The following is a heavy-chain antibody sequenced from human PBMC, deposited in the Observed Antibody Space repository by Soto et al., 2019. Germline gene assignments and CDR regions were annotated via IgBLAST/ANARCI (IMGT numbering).Heavy chain of an antibody. CDR2: ISGGGGST. CDR3: AKGGCVGASCQVDY. J-gene: IGHJ4*02. D-gene: IGHD2-21*01. V-gene: IGHV3-23*01. CDR1: GFTFSSYA. Sequence: GGSLRLSCTVSGFTFSSYAMSWVRQAPGKGLEWVSAISGGGGSTYDADSVKGRFIISRDNSKNTLYLQMNSLRADDTAVYYCAKGGCVGASCQVDYWGQGTLVTVSS.